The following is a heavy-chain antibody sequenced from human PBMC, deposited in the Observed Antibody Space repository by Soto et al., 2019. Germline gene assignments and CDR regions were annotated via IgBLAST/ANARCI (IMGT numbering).Heavy chain of an antibody. J-gene: IGHJ4*02. CDR3: AKDNGITIFGVVSPPDY. CDR1: GFTFSSYA. Sequence: GGSLRLSCAASGFTFSSYAMSWVRQAPGKGLEWVSAISGSGGSTYYADSVKGRFTISRDNSKNTLYLQMNSLRAEDTAVYYCAKDNGITIFGVVSPPDYWGQGTLVTVSS. D-gene: IGHD3-3*01. CDR2: ISGSGGST. V-gene: IGHV3-23*01.